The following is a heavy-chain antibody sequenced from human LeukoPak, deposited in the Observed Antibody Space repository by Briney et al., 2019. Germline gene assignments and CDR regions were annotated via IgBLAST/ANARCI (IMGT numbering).Heavy chain of an antibody. CDR2: INHSGST. Sequence: SETLSLTCAVYGGSFSGYYWSWIRQPPGKGLEWIGEINHSGSTNYNPSLKSRVTTSVDTSKNQFSLKLSSVTAADTAVYYCARGRGSSGWYGAGYYYGMDVWGQGTTVTVSS. CDR1: GGSFSGYY. V-gene: IGHV4-34*01. D-gene: IGHD6-19*01. CDR3: ARGRGSSGWYGAGYYYGMDV. J-gene: IGHJ6*02.